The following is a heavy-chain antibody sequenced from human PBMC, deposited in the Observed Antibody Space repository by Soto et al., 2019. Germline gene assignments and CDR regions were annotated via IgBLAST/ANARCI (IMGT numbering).Heavy chain of an antibody. V-gene: IGHV1-18*01. CDR2: ISGYNGDT. CDR3: AKNGQPPYYYFGMDV. CDR1: DYTFSRYG. Sequence: QGQLVQSGGEVKKPGASVKVSCKASDYTFSRYGISWVRQAPGQGLEWMGWISGYNGDTNSAQKFQGRVTMTIDTSTTTAYMELRSLKSDDTAVYYCAKNGQPPYYYFGMDVWGQGTTVTVSS. D-gene: IGHD2-8*01. J-gene: IGHJ6*02.